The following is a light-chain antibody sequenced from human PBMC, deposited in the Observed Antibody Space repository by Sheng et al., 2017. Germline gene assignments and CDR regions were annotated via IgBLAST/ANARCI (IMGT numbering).Light chain of an antibody. CDR2: WAS. V-gene: IGKV4-1*01. Sequence: DIVMTQSPDSLAVSLGERATINCNSSQSVLSNSNRRNYLAWYQQTPGQPPKLLIYWASTRESGVPDRFSGSESGTDFTLTISSLQAEDVAVYYCQQYHSPPPTFGGGTKVEIK. CDR3: QQYHSPPPT. CDR1: QSVLSNSNRRNY. J-gene: IGKJ4*01.